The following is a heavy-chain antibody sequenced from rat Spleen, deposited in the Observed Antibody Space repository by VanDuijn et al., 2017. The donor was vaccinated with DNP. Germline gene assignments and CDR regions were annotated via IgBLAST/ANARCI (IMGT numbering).Heavy chain of an antibody. J-gene: IGHJ2*01. Sequence: EVQLVASGGGLVQAGRSMRLSCAASGFTFSDYDMAWVRQAPTKGLEWVASINAGSGKTYYRDSVKGRFTISRDNAKSTLYLQMDSLRSEDTATYYCARQGLVVITTYFDYWGQGVMVTVSS. CDR3: ARQGLVVITTYFDY. CDR1: GFTFSDYD. D-gene: IGHD1-12*02. V-gene: IGHV5-25*01. CDR2: INAGSGKT.